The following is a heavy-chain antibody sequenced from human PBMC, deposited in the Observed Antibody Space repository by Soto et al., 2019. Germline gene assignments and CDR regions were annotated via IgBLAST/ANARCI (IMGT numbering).Heavy chain of an antibody. V-gene: IGHV4-34*01. CDR1: GGSFSGYY. Sequence: PSETLSLTCAVYGGSFSGYYWSWICQPPGKGLEWIGEINHSGSTNYNPSLKSRVTISVDTSKNQFSLKLSSVTAADTAVYYCASLRGVYSTLYYYYYGMDVWGQGTTVTVSS. D-gene: IGHD4-4*01. CDR2: INHSGST. CDR3: ASLRGVYSTLYYYYYGMDV. J-gene: IGHJ6*02.